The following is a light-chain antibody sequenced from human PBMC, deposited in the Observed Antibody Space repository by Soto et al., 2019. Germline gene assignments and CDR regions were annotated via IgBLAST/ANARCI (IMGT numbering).Light chain of an antibody. CDR1: QSISPW. CDR3: QQYKTYSRT. Sequence: DIQMTQSPSTLSASVGDRVTITCRASQSISPWLAWYQQKPGKAPKILIYKASRLESGVPSRSSGTDSGTEFTLTISRLQPDDFATSSCQQYKTYSRTFGQGTKLEIK. V-gene: IGKV1-5*03. CDR2: KAS. J-gene: IGKJ2*01.